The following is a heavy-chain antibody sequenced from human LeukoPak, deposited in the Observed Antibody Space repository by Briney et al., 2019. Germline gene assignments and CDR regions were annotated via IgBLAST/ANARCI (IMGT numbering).Heavy chain of an antibody. CDR2: INHSEST. V-gene: IGHV4-34*01. Sequence: SETLSLTCAVYGGSFSGYYWSWIRQPPGKGLEWIGEINHSESTNYNPSLKSRVTISVDTSKNQFSLKLSSVTAADTAVYYCARKNHSRRALDYWGQGTLVTVSS. D-gene: IGHD2-15*01. CDR3: ARKNHSRRALDY. J-gene: IGHJ4*02. CDR1: GGSFSGYY.